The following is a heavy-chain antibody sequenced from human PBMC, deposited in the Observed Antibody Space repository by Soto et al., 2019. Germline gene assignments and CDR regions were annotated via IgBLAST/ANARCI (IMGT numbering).Heavy chain of an antibody. J-gene: IGHJ5*02. CDR3: AREWDGDGYNSGWFDP. CDR2: ISSSSRTI. V-gene: IGHV3-48*01. CDR1: GFTFSSNS. Sequence: PGGSLRLSCTASGFTFSSNSMNWVRQAPGKGLEWVSYISSSSRTIYYADSVKGRFTISRDNAKNSLYLQMSSLRAEDTAVYYCAREWDGDGYNSGWFDPWGQGTLVTVSS. D-gene: IGHD5-12*01.